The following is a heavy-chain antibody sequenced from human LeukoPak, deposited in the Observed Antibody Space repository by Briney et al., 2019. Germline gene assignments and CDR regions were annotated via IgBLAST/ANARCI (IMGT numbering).Heavy chain of an antibody. CDR2: ISNDGSRK. D-gene: IGHD1-1*01. CDR3: AKEELEPLDPFDY. CDR1: GFTFSRHG. J-gene: IGHJ4*02. Sequence: GSLRLSCAPSGFTFSRHGMHWVRQAPGKGLEWVAIISNDGSRKYYAHSVEGRFTISRDNSKNTLYLQMNSLRAEDTAVYYCAKEELEPLDPFDYWGQGTLVTVSS. V-gene: IGHV3-30*18.